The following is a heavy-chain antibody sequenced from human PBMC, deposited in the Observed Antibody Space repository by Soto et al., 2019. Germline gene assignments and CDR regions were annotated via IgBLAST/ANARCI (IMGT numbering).Heavy chain of an antibody. CDR2: INHSGST. Sequence: PSETLSLTCAVYGGSFSGYYWTWIRQPPGTGMEWIGEINHSGSTNYNPSLKSRFTISVDTSKNQFSLKLTSVTAVDTALYYCARDKITGLFDYWGQGTLVTVSS. CDR1: GGSFSGYY. CDR3: ARDKITGLFDY. D-gene: IGHD2-8*02. J-gene: IGHJ4*02. V-gene: IGHV4-34*01.